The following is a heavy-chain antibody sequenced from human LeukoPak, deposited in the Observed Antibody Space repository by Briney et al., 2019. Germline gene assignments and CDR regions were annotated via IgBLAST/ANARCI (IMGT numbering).Heavy chain of an antibody. J-gene: IGHJ6*02. V-gene: IGHV3-30*18. CDR1: GFTFSSYG. CDR3: AKLTGTVDYGMDA. Sequence: GGSLRLSCAASGFTFSSYGMHWVRQAPGKGLEWVAVISYDGSNKYYADSVKGRFTISRDNSKNTLYLQMNSLRAEDTAVYYCAKLTGTVDYGMDAWGQGTTVTVSS. CDR2: ISYDGSNK. D-gene: IGHD4-23*01.